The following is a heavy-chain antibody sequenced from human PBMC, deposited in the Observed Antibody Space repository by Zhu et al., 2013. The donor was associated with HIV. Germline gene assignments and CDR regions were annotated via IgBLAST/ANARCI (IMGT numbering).Heavy chain of an antibody. J-gene: IGHJ5*02. V-gene: IGHV5-51*01. Sequence: EVQLVQSGAEVKKPGESLKISCKGSGYSFTSYWIGWVRQMPGKGLEWMGIIYPGDSDTRYSPSFQGQVTISADKSISTAYLQWSSLKASDTAMYYCARLSKGRDYYDSSGRDNWFDPWGQGTLVTVSS. CDR3: ARLSKGRDYYDSSGRDNWFDP. D-gene: IGHD3-22*01. CDR2: IYPGDSDT. CDR1: GYSFTSYW.